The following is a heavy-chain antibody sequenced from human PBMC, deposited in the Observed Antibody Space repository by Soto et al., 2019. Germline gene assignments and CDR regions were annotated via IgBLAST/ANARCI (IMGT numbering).Heavy chain of an antibody. D-gene: IGHD6-13*01. V-gene: IGHV4-34*01. J-gene: IGHJ5*02. CDR2: INHSGST. CDR3: ARDSENWFDP. Sequence: PSETLSLTCAVYGGSFSGYYWSWIRKPPGKGLEWIGEINHSGSTNYNPSLKSRVTISVDTSKNQFSLKLSSVTAADTAVYYCARDSENWFDPWGQGTLVTVSS. CDR1: GGSFSGYY.